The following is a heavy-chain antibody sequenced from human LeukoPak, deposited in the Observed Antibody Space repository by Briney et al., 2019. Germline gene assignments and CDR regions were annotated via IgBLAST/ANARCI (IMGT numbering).Heavy chain of an antibody. J-gene: IGHJ6*02. Sequence: PGGSLRLSCAASGFTFSNYAMSWVRQAPGKGLEWVSGISGSGDSTYYGDSVKGRFTISRDNSKNTLYLQMNSLRAEDTAVYYCARGGADYFYDSSGYYDLYGLDVWGQGTTVTVSS. CDR2: ISGSGDST. CDR1: GFTFSNYA. V-gene: IGHV3-23*01. D-gene: IGHD3-22*01. CDR3: ARGGADYFYDSSGYYDLYGLDV.